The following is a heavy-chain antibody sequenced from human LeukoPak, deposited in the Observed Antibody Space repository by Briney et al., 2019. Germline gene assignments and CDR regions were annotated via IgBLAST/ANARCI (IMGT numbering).Heavy chain of an antibody. J-gene: IGHJ4*02. V-gene: IGHV4-39*01. CDR1: GDSISSSTYY. D-gene: IGHD3-9*01. CDR2: IYYSGST. Sequence: PSETLSLTCTVSGDSISSSTYYWGWIRQPPGKGLEWIGSIYYSGSTYYNPSLKSRVTISADTSKNQFSLKLSSVTAADTAVYYCARNRLGDFDYWGQGTLVTVSS. CDR3: ARNRLGDFDY.